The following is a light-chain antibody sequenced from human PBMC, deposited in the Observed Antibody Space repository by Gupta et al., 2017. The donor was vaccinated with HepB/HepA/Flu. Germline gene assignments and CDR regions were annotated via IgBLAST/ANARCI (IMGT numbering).Light chain of an antibody. CDR2: DAS. Sequence: DTVLTQSPATLSLSPGERATLSCGASQSVTNNYLAWYQQKPGQAPRLLIFDASNRATGIPHRFSGSGSGTDFTLTISRLEPEDFAVYYCQQDGNSPTTFGHGTKVDIK. V-gene: IGKV3D-20*01. CDR3: QQDGNSPTT. J-gene: IGKJ3*01. CDR1: QSVTNNY.